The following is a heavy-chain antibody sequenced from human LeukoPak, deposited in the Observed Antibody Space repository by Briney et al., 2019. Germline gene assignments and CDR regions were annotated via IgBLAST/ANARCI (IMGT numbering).Heavy chain of an antibody. J-gene: IGHJ4*02. V-gene: IGHV1-2*06. CDR3: ARIRSYDSSGYLVY. CDR2: INPNSGGT. CDR1: GYTFTGYY. D-gene: IGHD3-22*01. Sequence: ASVKVSCKASGYTFTGYYMHWVRQAPGQGLEWMGRINPNSGGTNYAQEFQGRVTMTRDTSISTAYMELSRLRSDDTAVYYCARIRSYDSSGYLVYWGQGTLVTVSS.